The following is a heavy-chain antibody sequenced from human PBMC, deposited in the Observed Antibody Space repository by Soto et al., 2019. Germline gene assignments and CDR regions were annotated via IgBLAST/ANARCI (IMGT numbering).Heavy chain of an antibody. V-gene: IGHV3-23*01. CDR2: ISGSGGST. J-gene: IGHJ6*02. D-gene: IGHD2-15*01. CDR1: GFTFSSYA. CDR3: ARHGVVVVAATPRDYYYGMDV. Sequence: GGSLRLSCAASGFTFSSYAMSWVRQAPGKGLEWVSAISGSGGSTYYADSVKGRFTISRDNSKNTLYPQMNSLRAEDTAVYYCARHGVVVVAATPRDYYYGMDVWGQGTTVTVSS.